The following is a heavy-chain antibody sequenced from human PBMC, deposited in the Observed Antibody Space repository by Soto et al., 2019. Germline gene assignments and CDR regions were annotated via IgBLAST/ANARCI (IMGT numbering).Heavy chain of an antibody. V-gene: IGHV3-33*03. CDR3: ARAQYTGSYFDACDV. CDR1: GFSFSSYG. J-gene: IGHJ3*01. Sequence: GRSLRLSCAASGFSFSSYGRHWGRQAPGKGLDWVAVKWYDGSDKYYAESVKGRFTISRDNSKNTLYVQMNSLTVEDTAVYYCARAQYTGSYFDACDVWGQGTMVTVSS. D-gene: IGHD1-26*01. CDR2: KWYDGSDK.